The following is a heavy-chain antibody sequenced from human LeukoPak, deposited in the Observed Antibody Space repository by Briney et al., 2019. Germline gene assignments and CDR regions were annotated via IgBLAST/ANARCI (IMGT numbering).Heavy chain of an antibody. D-gene: IGHD4-17*01. J-gene: IGHJ4*02. V-gene: IGHV3-53*01. CDR3: ARDLDGDYVFDY. CDR1: GFTFNNYA. Sequence: GGSLRLSCAAAGFTFNNYAMSWVRQAPGKGLEWVSVIYSGGSTYYADSAKGRFTISRDNSKNTLYLQMNSLRAEDTAVYYCARDLDGDYVFDYWGQGTLVTVSS. CDR2: IYSGGST.